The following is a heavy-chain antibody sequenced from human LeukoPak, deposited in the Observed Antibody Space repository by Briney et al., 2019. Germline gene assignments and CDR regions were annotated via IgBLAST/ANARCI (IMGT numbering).Heavy chain of an antibody. D-gene: IGHD3-10*01. CDR2: IYTSGST. V-gene: IGHV4-61*02. CDR3: ARDGGSGSSSINYYMDV. Sequence: SETLSLTCTVSGGSISSGSYYWSWIRQPAGKGLEWIGRIYTSGSTNYNPSLKSRVTISVDTSKNQFSLKLSSVTAADTAVYYCARDGGSGSSSINYYMDVWGKGTTVTISS. CDR1: GGSISSGSYY. J-gene: IGHJ6*03.